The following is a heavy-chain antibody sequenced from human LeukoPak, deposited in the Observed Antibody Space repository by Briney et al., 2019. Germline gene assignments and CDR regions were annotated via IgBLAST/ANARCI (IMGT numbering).Heavy chain of an antibody. J-gene: IGHJ4*02. CDR1: GGSISSGGYY. V-gene: IGHV4-31*03. CDR2: IYYSGST. CDR3: ARVTTRGTRTRGYYFDY. D-gene: IGHD1-14*01. Sequence: PSQTLSLTCTVSGGSISSGGYYWSWIRQHPGTGLEWIGYIYYSGSTYYNPSLKSRVTISVYTSKNQFSLKLSSVTAADTAVYYCARVTTRGTRTRGYYFDYWGQGTLVTVSS.